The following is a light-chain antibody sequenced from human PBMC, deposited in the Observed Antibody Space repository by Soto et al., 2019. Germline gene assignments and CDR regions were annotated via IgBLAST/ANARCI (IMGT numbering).Light chain of an antibody. J-gene: IGKJ4*01. CDR3: QQYNKWPLT. Sequence: EIVMTQSPATLSVSPGERATLSCRASQSVYSTLAWYQQKPGQAPSLLIYHASTRATGIPARFSGSGSGTEFTLTITSLQSEDFAVYDCQQYNKWPLTLGGGTKLEIK. CDR2: HAS. CDR1: QSVYST. V-gene: IGKV3-15*01.